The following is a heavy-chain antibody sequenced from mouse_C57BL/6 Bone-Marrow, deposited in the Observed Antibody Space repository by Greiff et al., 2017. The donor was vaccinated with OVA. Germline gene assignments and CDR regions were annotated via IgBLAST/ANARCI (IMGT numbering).Heavy chain of an antibody. Sequence: VQLKQSGPGLVKPSQSLSLTCSVTGYSITSGYYWNWIRQFPGNKLEWMGYISYDGSNNYNPSLKNRISITRDTSKNQFFLKLNSVTTEDTATYYCARHYGSSYGWYFDVWGTGTTVTVSS. CDR1: GYSITSGYY. V-gene: IGHV3-6*01. CDR3: ARHYGSSYGWYFDV. J-gene: IGHJ1*03. CDR2: ISYDGSN. D-gene: IGHD1-1*01.